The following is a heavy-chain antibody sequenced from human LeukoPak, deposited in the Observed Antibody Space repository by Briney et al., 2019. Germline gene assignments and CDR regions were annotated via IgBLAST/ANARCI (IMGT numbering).Heavy chain of an antibody. V-gene: IGHV3-30*18. Sequence: GGSLRLSCAASGFTFSSYGMHWVRQAPGKGLEWVAVISYDGSNKYYADSVKGRSTISRDNSKNTLYLQMNSLRAEGTAVYYCAKGFSTYYYDSSGYYEYWGQGTLVTVSS. D-gene: IGHD3-22*01. CDR3: AKGFSTYYYDSSGYYEY. J-gene: IGHJ4*02. CDR2: ISYDGSNK. CDR1: GFTFSSYG.